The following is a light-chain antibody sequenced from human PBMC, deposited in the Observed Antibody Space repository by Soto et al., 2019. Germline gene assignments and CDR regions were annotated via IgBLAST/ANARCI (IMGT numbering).Light chain of an antibody. CDR1: QSVSSSY. CDR3: QQYSSSPLT. Sequence: EIVLRQSPATLSLSPGERATLSCRASQSVSSSYLAWYQQKPGQAPRLLIYGASNRATGIPDRFSGSGSGTDFTLTISRLEPEDFAVYYCQQYSSSPLTFGGGTKVDI. J-gene: IGKJ4*01. CDR2: GAS. V-gene: IGKV3-20*01.